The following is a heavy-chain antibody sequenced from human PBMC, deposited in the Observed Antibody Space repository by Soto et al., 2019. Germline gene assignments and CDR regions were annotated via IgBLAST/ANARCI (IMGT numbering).Heavy chain of an antibody. CDR1: GFTFSSYA. J-gene: IGHJ3*02. D-gene: IGHD2-15*01. Sequence: EVQLLESGGGLVQPGGSLRLSCAASGFTFSSYAMTWVRQTPGQGLRWVSTVTAGGDNTYHADSVKGRFTISRDTSKNTLYLQMNSLRVEDTAIYHCARLYSRAYDIRGQGTMVTVSS. V-gene: IGHV3-23*01. CDR2: VTAGGDNT. CDR3: ARLYSRAYDI.